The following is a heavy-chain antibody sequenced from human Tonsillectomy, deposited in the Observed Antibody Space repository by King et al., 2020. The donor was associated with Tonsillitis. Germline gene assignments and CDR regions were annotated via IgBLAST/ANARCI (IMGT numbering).Heavy chain of an antibody. Sequence: DVQLVESGAEVKKPGESLKISCQASGYTCTTYCIGWVRQLPGKGLEWMAIVNPGNSHTEYSPSFQGQVTISADKSISTAYLQWSSLKASDTAMYYCVIGEGGGLWVYWGQGILVTVSS. CDR1: GYTCTTYC. V-gene: IGHV5-51*01. J-gene: IGHJ4*02. D-gene: IGHD3-10*01. CDR3: VIGEGGGLWVY. CDR2: VNPGNSHT.